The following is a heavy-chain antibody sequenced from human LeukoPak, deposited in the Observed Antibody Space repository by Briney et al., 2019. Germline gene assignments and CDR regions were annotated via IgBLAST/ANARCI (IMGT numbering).Heavy chain of an antibody. Sequence: GGSLRLSCAASRFTFSNYWMSWVRQAPGKGLEWVANMKQDGSEINYADSVKGRFTISRDNAKNSLYLQMNSLRAEDTAVYYCGRAVAGQAFDIWGQGTMVTVSS. CDR1: RFTFSNYW. V-gene: IGHV3-7*04. CDR3: GRAVAGQAFDI. CDR2: MKQDGSEI. D-gene: IGHD6-19*01. J-gene: IGHJ3*02.